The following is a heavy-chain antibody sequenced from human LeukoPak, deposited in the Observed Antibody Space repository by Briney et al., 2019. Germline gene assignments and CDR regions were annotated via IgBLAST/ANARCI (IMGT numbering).Heavy chain of an antibody. V-gene: IGHV1-18*01. CDR1: GYTFTSYG. CDR3: ARAKTRGVTYYDFWSGYYPYVGMDV. D-gene: IGHD3-3*01. J-gene: IGHJ6*02. Sequence: SVKVSCKASGYTFTSYGISWVRQAPGQGLEWMGWISAYNGNTNYAQKLQGRVTMTTDTSTSTAYMELRSLRSDDTAVYYCARAKTRGVTYYDFWSGYYPYVGMDVWGQGATVTVSS. CDR2: ISAYNGNT.